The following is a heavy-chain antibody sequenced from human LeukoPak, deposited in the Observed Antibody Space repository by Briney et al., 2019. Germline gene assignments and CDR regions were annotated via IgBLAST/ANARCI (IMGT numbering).Heavy chain of an antibody. CDR2: INPNSGGT. D-gene: IGHD1-26*01. V-gene: IGHV1-2*02. Sequence: ASVKVSFEASGYTFTGYYIFWVRQAPGQGLEWMGWINPNSGGTNYAQKFQGRVTMTRDTSISTAYMELSRLRSDDTAVYYCARDLGGNWFDPWGQGTLVTVSS. J-gene: IGHJ5*02. CDR3: ARDLGGNWFDP. CDR1: GYTFTGYY.